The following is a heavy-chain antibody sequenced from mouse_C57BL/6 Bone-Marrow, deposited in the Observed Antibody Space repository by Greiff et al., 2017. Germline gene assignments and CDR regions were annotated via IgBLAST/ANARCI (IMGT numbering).Heavy chain of an antibody. CDR1: GYTFTSYW. CDR2: IDPSDSYT. Sequence: QVQLQQPGAELVRPGTSVKLSCKASGYTFTSYWMHWVKQRPGQGLEWIGVIDPSDSYTNYNQKFKGKATLTVDTSSSTAYMQLSSLTSEDSAVYSCATSGYGNLYYYAMDYWGQGTSVTVSS. D-gene: IGHD2-10*02. J-gene: IGHJ4*01. CDR3: ATSGYGNLYYYAMDY. V-gene: IGHV1-59*01.